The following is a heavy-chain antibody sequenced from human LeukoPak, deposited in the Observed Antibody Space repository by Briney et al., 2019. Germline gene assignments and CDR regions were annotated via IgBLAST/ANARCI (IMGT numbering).Heavy chain of an antibody. J-gene: IGHJ4*02. CDR1: GFTVSSNY. CDR3: ARGYCSGNTCYPGGY. V-gene: IGHV3-66*02. D-gene: IGHD2-15*01. Sequence: SGGSLRLYCAASGFTVSSNYMNWVRQAPGKGLEWVSVIYTDGNTYYADSVKGRFTISRDTSKNTLYLQMHSLRVEDTAVYYCARGYCSGNTCYPGGYWGQGTLVTVSS. CDR2: IYTDGNT.